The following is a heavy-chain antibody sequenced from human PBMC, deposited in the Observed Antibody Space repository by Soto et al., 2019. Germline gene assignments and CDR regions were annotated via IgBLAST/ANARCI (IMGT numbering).Heavy chain of an antibody. CDR1: GGSISSGDYY. Sequence: SETLSLTCTVSGGSISSGDYYWSWIRQPPGKGLEWIGYIYYSGSTYYNPSLKSRVTISVDTSKDQFSLKLSSVTAADTAVYYWARDRQDIVVVPAAAMGGYYGMDVWDQGTTVTVSS. CDR2: IYYSGST. V-gene: IGHV4-30-4*01. D-gene: IGHD2-2*01. J-gene: IGHJ6*02. CDR3: ARDRQDIVVVPAAAMGGYYGMDV.